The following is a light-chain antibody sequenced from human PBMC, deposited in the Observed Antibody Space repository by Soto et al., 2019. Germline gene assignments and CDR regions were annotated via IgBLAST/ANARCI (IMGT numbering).Light chain of an antibody. V-gene: IGLV2-8*01. CDR2: GVT. Sequence: QSVPTQPPSASGSPGQSVTISCTGSGSDIGGYNFVSWYQQHPGKAPKLMIYGVTERPSGVPDRFSGSKSGNTASLTVSGLQAEDEADCYCYSYAGRNIWVFGGGTKVTVL. CDR3: YSYAGRNIWV. J-gene: IGLJ3*02. CDR1: GSDIGGYNF.